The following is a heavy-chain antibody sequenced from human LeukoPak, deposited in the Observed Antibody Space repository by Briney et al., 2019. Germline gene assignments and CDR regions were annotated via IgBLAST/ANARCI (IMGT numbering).Heavy chain of an antibody. CDR2: ISGSGGST. J-gene: IGHJ4*02. CDR3: AREGVSGYDLLRAVVGHKRPPIPIRHNDY. Sequence: SGGSLRLSCAASGFTFSSYAMSWVRQAPGKGLEWVSAISGSGGSTYYADSVKGRFTISRDNSKNTLYLQMNSLRAEDTAVYYCAREGVSGYDLLRAVVGHKRPPIPIRHNDYWGQGTLVTVSS. CDR1: GFTFSSYA. V-gene: IGHV3-23*01. D-gene: IGHD5-12*01.